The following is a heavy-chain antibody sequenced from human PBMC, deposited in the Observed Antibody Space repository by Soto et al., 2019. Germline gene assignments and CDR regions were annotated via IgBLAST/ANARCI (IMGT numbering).Heavy chain of an antibody. J-gene: IGHJ5*02. CDR3: ARGVDTMAFDH. CDR2: IYNSGST. CDR1: GYSLRSGDYY. D-gene: IGHD2-2*01. V-gene: IGHV4-30-4*01. Sequence: QLQLQESGPGLVKPSQTLSLTCTVSGYSLRSGDYYWSWIRQPPGKGLEWIGYIYNSGSTFYEPSLRSRLTISEDLSKNQLSLRLTAVTAADTAVYYCARGVDTMAFDHWGQGTLVTVSS.